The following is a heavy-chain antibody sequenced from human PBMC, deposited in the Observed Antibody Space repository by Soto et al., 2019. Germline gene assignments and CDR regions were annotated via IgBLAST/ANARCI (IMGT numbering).Heavy chain of an antibody. D-gene: IGHD3-10*01. CDR1: GGTFSSYA. CDR2: IIPIFGTA. CDR3: ARDLNYYGSVNDY. V-gene: IGHV1-69*13. Sequence: SVKVSCKASGGTFSSYAISWVRQPPGQGLEWMGGIIPIFGTANYAQKFQGRVTITADESTSTAYMELSSLRSEDTAVYYCARDLNYYGSVNDYSGQGALVTVSS. J-gene: IGHJ4*02.